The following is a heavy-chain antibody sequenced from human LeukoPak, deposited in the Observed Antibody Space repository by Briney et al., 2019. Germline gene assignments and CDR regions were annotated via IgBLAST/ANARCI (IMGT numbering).Heavy chain of an antibody. CDR3: ARKPGWGYDFWSGYSTGYYYGMDV. CDR1: GGSFSGYY. D-gene: IGHD3-3*01. V-gene: IGHV4-34*01. CDR2: INHSGST. J-gene: IGHJ6*02. Sequence: SETLSLTCAVYGGSFSGYYWSWIRQPPGKGLEWIGEINHSGSTNYNPSLKSRVTISVDTSKNQFSLKLSSVTAADTAVYYCARKPGWGYDFWSGYSTGYYYGMDVWGQGTTVTVSS.